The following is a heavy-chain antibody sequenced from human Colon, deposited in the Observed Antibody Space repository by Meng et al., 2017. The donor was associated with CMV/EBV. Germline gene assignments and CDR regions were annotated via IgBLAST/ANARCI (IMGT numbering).Heavy chain of an antibody. J-gene: IGHJ3*02. D-gene: IGHD6-19*01. CDR3: AKDKGYSSGWGAFDI. CDR1: GFTFDDYA. V-gene: IGHV3-9*01. Sequence: GGSLRLSCAASGFTFDDYAMHWVRQAPGKGLEWVSGISWNSGSIGYADSVKGRFTISRDNAKNSLYLQMNSLRAEDTALYYCAKDKGYSSGWGAFDIWGQGTMVTVS. CDR2: ISWNSGSI.